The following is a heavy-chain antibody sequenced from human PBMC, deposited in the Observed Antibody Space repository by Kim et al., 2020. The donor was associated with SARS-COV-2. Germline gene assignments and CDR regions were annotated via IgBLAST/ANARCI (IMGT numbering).Heavy chain of an antibody. V-gene: IGHV3-23*01. CDR2: ISGSGGST. J-gene: IGHJ5*02. D-gene: IGHD3-22*01. CDR3: AKDSFGGGDMIVVVRVFDP. Sequence: GGSLRLSCAASGFTFSSYAMSWVRQAPGKGLEWVSAISGSGGSTYYADSVKGRFTISRDNSKNTLYLQMNSLRAEDTAVYYCAKDSFGGGDMIVVVRVFDPWGQGTLVTVSS. CDR1: GFTFSSYA.